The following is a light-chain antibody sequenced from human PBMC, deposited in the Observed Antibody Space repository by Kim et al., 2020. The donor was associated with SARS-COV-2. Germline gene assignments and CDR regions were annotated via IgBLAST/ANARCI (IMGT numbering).Light chain of an antibody. Sequence: AGQTARITCSGEALPKQFGYWYQQRPGRAPVLVLYRDKERPSWIPERFSGCRSGTTLTLTITGVQTEDEADYFCQSADISGTSWIFGGGTQLTVL. CDR2: RDK. J-gene: IGLJ2*01. CDR3: QSADISGTSWI. V-gene: IGLV3-25*03. CDR1: ALPKQF.